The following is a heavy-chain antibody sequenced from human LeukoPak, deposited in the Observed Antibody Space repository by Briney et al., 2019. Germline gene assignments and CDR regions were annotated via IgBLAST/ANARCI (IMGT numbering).Heavy chain of an antibody. Sequence: GGALRLSCAASGLPFSSYSMNWVRPAPGRGLEWVSSISSSSSYIYYADSLKGRFTISRVNATNSLYLQMNSLRAEDTAVYYCARGTLRRFDYWGQGTLVTVSS. CDR2: ISSSSSYI. CDR1: GLPFSSYS. J-gene: IGHJ4*02. V-gene: IGHV3-21*01. CDR3: ARGTLRRFDY.